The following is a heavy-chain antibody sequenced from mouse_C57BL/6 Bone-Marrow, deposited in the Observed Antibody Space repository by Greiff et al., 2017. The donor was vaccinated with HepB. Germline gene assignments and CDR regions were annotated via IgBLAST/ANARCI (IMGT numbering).Heavy chain of an antibody. CDR3: ARSLGVDY. D-gene: IGHD6-1*01. Sequence: EVKLVESGGGLVKPGGSLKLSCAASGFTFSSYTMSWVRQTPEKRLEWVATISGGGGNTYYPDSVKGRFPISSDNAKNTLYLQMSSLRSEDTALYYCARSLGVDYWGQGTSVTVSS. CDR2: ISGGGGNT. CDR1: GFTFSSYT. J-gene: IGHJ4*01. V-gene: IGHV5-9*01.